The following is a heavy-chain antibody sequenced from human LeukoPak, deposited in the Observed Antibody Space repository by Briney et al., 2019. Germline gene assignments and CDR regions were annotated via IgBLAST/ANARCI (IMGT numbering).Heavy chain of an antibody. J-gene: IGHJ3*02. Sequence: ASVKVSCEVSGYTFTDYYMHWVQQAPGKGLEWMGVVDPEDGETIYAEKFQGRVTITADTSTDTAYMELSSLRSEDTAVYYCARLYGSGRGDAFDIWGQGTMVTVSS. CDR3: ARLYGSGRGDAFDI. CDR1: GYTFTDYY. CDR2: VDPEDGET. V-gene: IGHV1-69-2*01. D-gene: IGHD3-10*01.